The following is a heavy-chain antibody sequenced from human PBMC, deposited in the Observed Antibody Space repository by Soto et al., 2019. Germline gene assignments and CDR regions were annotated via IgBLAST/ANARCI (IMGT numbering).Heavy chain of an antibody. J-gene: IGHJ5*02. V-gene: IGHV3-21*01. D-gene: IGHD3-22*01. CDR1: GFTFSSYS. CDR3: ARDPLPYYYDSSGYPFHWFDP. CDR2: ISSSSSYI. Sequence: GGSLRLSCAASGFTFSSYSMNWVRQAPGKGLEWVSSISSSSSYIYYADSVKGRFTISRDNAKNSLYLQMNSLRAEDTAVYYCARDPLPYYYDSSGYPFHWFDPWGQGTLVTVSS.